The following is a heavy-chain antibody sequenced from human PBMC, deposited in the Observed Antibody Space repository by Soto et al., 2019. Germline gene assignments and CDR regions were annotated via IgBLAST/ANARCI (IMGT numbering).Heavy chain of an antibody. CDR1: GYSFAGYW. D-gene: IGHD3-22*01. V-gene: IGHV5-10-1*01. CDR2: IDPSDSQT. Sequence: PGESLKISCKGSGYSFAGYWITWVLEKPVKGLEWMGRIDPSDSQTYYSPSFRGHATISATKSITTVFLQWSSLRASDTAMYYCARQIYDSDTGPNFQYYFDSWGQGTPVTVSS. CDR3: ARQIYDSDTGPNFQYYFDS. J-gene: IGHJ4*02.